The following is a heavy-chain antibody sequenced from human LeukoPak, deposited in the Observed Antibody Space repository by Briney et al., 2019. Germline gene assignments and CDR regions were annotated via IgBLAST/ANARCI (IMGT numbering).Heavy chain of an antibody. Sequence: PSETLSLTCTVSGGSISSLYYSWIRQPPGKGLEWIGYIYYSGSTNYNPSLKSRVTISVDTSKNQFSLKLSSVTAAGTAVYYCSLGGEQQLVDYFDYWGQGTLVTVSS. V-gene: IGHV4-59*03. D-gene: IGHD6-13*01. J-gene: IGHJ4*02. CDR2: IYYSGST. CDR1: GGSISSLY. CDR3: SLGGEQQLVDYFDY.